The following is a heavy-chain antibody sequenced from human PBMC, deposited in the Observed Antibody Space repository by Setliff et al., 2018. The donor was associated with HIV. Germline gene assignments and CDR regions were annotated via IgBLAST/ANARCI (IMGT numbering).Heavy chain of an antibody. Sequence: ASVKVSCKASGYTFNNYAMNWVRQAPGQGLELMGWINTNTGNPTYDQGFTGRFVFSLDTSVSTAYQQISSLKAEDTAVYFCARDLKRPNSNFWGGYPIPFDSWGQGTLVPVSS. V-gene: IGHV7-4-1*02. CDR3: ARDLKRPNSNFWGGYPIPFDS. CDR2: INTNTGNP. J-gene: IGHJ4*02. CDR1: GYTFNNYA. D-gene: IGHD3-3*01.